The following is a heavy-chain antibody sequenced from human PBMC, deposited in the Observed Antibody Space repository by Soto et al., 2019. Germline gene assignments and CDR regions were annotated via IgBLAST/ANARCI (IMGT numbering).Heavy chain of an antibody. Sequence: ASVKVSCKASGYTFTSYAMHWVRQAPGQRLEWMGWINAGNGNTKYSQKFQGRVTITRDTSASTAYMELSSLRSEDTAVYYCAREIGAPRGYCSSTSCYNDYYYYGMDVWGQGTTVTVSS. V-gene: IGHV1-3*01. J-gene: IGHJ6*02. CDR3: AREIGAPRGYCSSTSCYNDYYYYGMDV. CDR2: INAGNGNT. D-gene: IGHD2-2*02. CDR1: GYTFTSYA.